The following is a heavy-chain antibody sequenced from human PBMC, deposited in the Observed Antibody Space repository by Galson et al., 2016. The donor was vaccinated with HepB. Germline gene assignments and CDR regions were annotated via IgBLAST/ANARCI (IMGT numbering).Heavy chain of an antibody. J-gene: IGHJ6*03. CDR1: GTSMSNYY. CDR3: ASAPGVNGFNYFYMDV. D-gene: IGHD2-8*01. V-gene: IGHV4-59*01. Sequence: SETLSLTCSVSGTSMSNYYWNWIRQSPGKGLEWIGYIYYTGTSSQNPSLRGRVTMSVDTSKNHVSLKLRSVTAADTAIYYCASAPGVNGFNYFYMDVWGKGTTVTVSS. CDR2: IYYTGTS.